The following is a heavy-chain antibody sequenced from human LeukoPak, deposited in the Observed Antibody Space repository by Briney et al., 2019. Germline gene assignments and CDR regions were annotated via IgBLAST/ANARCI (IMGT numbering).Heavy chain of an antibody. V-gene: IGHV3-48*01. D-gene: IGHD7-27*01. CDR3: ARGQDSRWGDY. J-gene: IGHJ4*02. CDR1: GFTFSSYS. Sequence: PGGSLRLSCAASGFTFSSYSMNWVRQAPGKGLEWVSYISSSSSTIYYADSVKGRFTISRDNAKNSLYLQMNSLRAEDTAVYYCARGQDSRWGDYWGQGTLVTVSS. CDR2: ISSSSSTI.